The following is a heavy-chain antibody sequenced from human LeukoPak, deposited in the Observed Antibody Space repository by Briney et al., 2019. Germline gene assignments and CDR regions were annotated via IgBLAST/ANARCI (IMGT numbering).Heavy chain of an antibody. CDR1: GYTFTGYY. Sequence: ASVKVSCKASGYTFTGYYMHWVRQAPGQGLEGMGWISAYNGNTNYAQKLQGRVTMTTDTSTSTAYMELRSLRSDDTAVYYCASMGYYYDSSGYYFSYWGQGTLVTVSS. CDR3: ASMGYYYDSSGYYFSY. J-gene: IGHJ4*02. CDR2: ISAYNGNT. V-gene: IGHV1-18*04. D-gene: IGHD3-22*01.